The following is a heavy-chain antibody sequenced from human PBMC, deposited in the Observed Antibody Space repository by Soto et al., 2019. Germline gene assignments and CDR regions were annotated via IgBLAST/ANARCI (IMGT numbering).Heavy chain of an antibody. CDR3: ARALLRYFDWYNWFDA. CDR2: ISAYNGNT. Sequence: ASVKVSCKASGYTFTSYGISWVRQAPGQGLEWMGWISAYNGNTNYAQKLQGRVTMTTDTSTSTAYMELRSLRSDDTAVYYCARALLRYFDWYNWFDAWGDGPLVPVS. V-gene: IGHV1-18*04. J-gene: IGHJ5*01. D-gene: IGHD3-9*01. CDR1: GYTFTSYG.